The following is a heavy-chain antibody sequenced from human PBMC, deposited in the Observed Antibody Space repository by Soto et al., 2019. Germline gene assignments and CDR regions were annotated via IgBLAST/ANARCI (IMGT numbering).Heavy chain of an antibody. CDR2: ISAYNGNT. Sequence: ASVKVSCKASGYTFTSYGISWVRQAPGQGLEWMGWISAYNGNTNYAQKLQGRVTMTTDTSTSTAYMELGRLRSDDTAVYYCARRAETNGWNGFGADKYYFDFWGQGTLVTVSS. CDR1: GYTFTSYG. J-gene: IGHJ4*02. V-gene: IGHV1-18*01. CDR3: ARRAETNGWNGFGADKYYFDF. D-gene: IGHD1-1*01.